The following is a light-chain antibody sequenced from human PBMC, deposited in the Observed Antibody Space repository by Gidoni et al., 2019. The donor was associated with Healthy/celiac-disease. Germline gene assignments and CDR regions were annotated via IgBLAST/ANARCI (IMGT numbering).Light chain of an antibody. CDR3: QQSYSTPST. CDR1: QSISSY. CDR2: AAS. V-gene: IGKV1-39*01. Sequence: DIQMTQSPSSLSASVGDRVTITCRASQSISSYLNWYQQKPGKAPKLLIYAASSLQSGVPSRFSGSGSGTDCTLNISSLQPEDFATYYCQQSYSTPSTFGPGTKVDIK. J-gene: IGKJ3*01.